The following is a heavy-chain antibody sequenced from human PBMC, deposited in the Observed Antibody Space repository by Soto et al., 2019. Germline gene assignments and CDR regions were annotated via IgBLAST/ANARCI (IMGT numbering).Heavy chain of an antibody. CDR2: IFSNNER. V-gene: IGHV2-26*03. CDR3: ARLVAVSSWYYYCLDV. Sequence: TWSISGFSLTTARMDVRWMRQPRGKALAWLSHIFSNNERSYTTSLQNRISISADTSKRQVVITMTDVDPVDTATYFCARLVAVSSWYYYCLDVWGQGASVTVS. CDR1: GFSLTTARMD. D-gene: IGHD3-16*01. J-gene: IGHJ6*02.